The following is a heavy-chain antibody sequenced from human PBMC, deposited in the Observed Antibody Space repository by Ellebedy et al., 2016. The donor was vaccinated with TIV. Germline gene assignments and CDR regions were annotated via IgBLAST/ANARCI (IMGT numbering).Heavy chain of an antibody. CDR1: GFTFSGYA. CDR2: ISSSSSTI. J-gene: IGHJ4*02. Sequence: PGGSLRLSCVASGFTFSGYAMNWVRQAPGKGLEWVSYISSSSSTIYYADSVKGRFTISRDNAKNSLYLQMNSLRAEDTAVYYCARDHTATPHDYWGQGTLVTVSS. V-gene: IGHV3-48*04. D-gene: IGHD5-18*01. CDR3: ARDHTATPHDY.